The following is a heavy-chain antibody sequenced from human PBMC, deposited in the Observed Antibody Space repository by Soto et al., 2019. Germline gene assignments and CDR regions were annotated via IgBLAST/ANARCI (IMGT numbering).Heavy chain of an antibody. D-gene: IGHD3-10*01. CDR2: IIPILGIA. CDR3: ASSEGGYYLDY. Sequence: QVRLVQSGAEVKKPGSSVKISSKASGGTFSSYTISWVRQAPGQGLEWMGRIIPILGIANYAQKFQGRVTITADKSTRTAYMELSSLRSEDTAVYYCASSEGGYYLDYWGQGTLVTVSS. CDR1: GGTFSSYT. J-gene: IGHJ4*02. V-gene: IGHV1-69*02.